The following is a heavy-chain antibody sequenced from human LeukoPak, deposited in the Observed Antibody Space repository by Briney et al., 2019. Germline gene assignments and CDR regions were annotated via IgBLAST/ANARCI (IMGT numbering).Heavy chain of an antibody. CDR3: ARQIAAAGTAFDY. J-gene: IGHJ4*02. CDR1: GGSISSYY. D-gene: IGHD6-13*01. Sequence: PSETLSLTCTVSGGSISSYYWSWIRQPPGKGLEWIGYVYYSGSTNYNPSLKSPLTISVDTSKNQFSLRLSSVTAADTAVYYCARQIAAAGTAFDYWGRGTLVTVSS. CDR2: VYYSGST. V-gene: IGHV4-59*08.